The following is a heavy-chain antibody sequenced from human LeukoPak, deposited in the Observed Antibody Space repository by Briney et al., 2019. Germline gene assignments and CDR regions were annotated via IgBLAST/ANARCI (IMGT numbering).Heavy chain of an antibody. CDR1: GVSISAFF. CDR3: ARDRLRAGAFDI. Sequence: KPSETLSLTCTVSGVSISAFFWTWIRQPAGKGLEWIGRIYTSGTVSYNPSLESRLTMSLDTSKNQISLRLSSVTAADTAVYYCARDRLRAGAFDIWGQGTMVTVSS. CDR2: IYTSGTV. J-gene: IGHJ3*02. D-gene: IGHD3-16*01. V-gene: IGHV4-4*07.